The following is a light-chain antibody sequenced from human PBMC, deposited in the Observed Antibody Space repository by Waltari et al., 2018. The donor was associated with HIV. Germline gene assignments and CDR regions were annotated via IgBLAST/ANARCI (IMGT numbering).Light chain of an antibody. CDR1: SSNIANNY. J-gene: IGLJ2*01. CDR3: GTWDTSLSAGV. Sequence: QSVLTQPPAVSAAPGQTVTISCSGSSSNIANNYVSWYQQLPGKAPKLLIYDNNRRSAGIPDRCSGAKSGTSATLAIAGLQTGDEADYYCGTWDTSLSAGVFGGGTKVTVL. CDR2: DNN. V-gene: IGLV1-51*01.